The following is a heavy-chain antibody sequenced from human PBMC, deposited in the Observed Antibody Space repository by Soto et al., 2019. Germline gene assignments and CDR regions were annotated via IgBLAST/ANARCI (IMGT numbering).Heavy chain of an antibody. CDR2: IGHDGANV. D-gene: IGHD5-18*01. CDR3: ARVGFGYTYGNGFDP. Sequence: VQLVESGGGVVQPGTSLRLSCAASGVAFRGYAMNWVRQAPGKGLEWVAVIGHDGANVHYAESVRGRFTISRDSSKNTLYLQMNSLRDEDTAIYYCARVGFGYTYGNGFDPWGQGTLVTVSS. CDR1: GVAFRGYA. J-gene: IGHJ5*02. V-gene: IGHV3-30-3*01.